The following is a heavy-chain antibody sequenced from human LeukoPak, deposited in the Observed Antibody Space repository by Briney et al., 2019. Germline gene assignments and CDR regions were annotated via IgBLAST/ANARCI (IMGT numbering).Heavy chain of an antibody. CDR3: ASSYYYDSSGYLA. V-gene: IGHV3-21*04. D-gene: IGHD3-22*01. J-gene: IGHJ5*02. CDR2: ISSSSSYI. Sequence: PGGSLRLSCAASGFTFSSYSMNWVRQAPGKGLEWVSSISSSSSYIYYADSVKGRFTISRDNAKNSLYLRMNSLRAEDTAVYYCASSYYYDSSGYLAWGQGTLVTVSS. CDR1: GFTFSSYS.